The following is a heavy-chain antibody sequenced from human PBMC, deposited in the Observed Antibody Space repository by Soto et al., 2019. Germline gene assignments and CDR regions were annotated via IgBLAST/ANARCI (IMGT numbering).Heavy chain of an antibody. D-gene: IGHD2-21*02. Sequence: GGSLRLSCAASGFTFSSYAMHWVRQAPGKGLEWVAVISYDGSNKYYADSVKGRFTISRDNSKNTLYLQMNSLRAEDTAVYYCARRTAPPSLNYYYGMDVWGQGTTVSVSS. CDR2: ISYDGSNK. CDR1: GFTFSSYA. V-gene: IGHV3-30-3*01. J-gene: IGHJ6*02. CDR3: ARRTAPPSLNYYYGMDV.